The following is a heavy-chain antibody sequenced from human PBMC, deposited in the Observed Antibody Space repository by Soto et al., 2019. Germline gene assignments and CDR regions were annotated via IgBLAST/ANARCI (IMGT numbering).Heavy chain of an antibody. D-gene: IGHD3-9*01. CDR1: GGSFSGYY. CDR3: ARESHDILTGPPWVWYFDL. J-gene: IGHJ2*01. V-gene: IGHV4-34*01. Sequence: QVQLQQWGAGPLRPLETLSLTCGVSGGSFSGYYWAWIRQSPGKGLEWLGEINDRGSINYNPSLKSRVRISVDTSKNHYSRNLRSVTAADTAVYYCARESHDILTGPPWVWYFDLWGRGTLVTVSS. CDR2: INDRGSI.